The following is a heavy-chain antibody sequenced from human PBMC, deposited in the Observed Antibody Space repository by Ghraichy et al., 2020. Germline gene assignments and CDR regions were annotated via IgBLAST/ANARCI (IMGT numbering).Heavy chain of an antibody. D-gene: IGHD3-10*01. CDR3: ARGGYGSGFDY. CDR2: INSDGSST. CDR1: GFTFSSYW. Sequence: GESLNISCAASGFTFSSYWMHWVRQAPVKGLVWVSRINSDGSSTSYADSVKGRFTISRDNAKNTLYLQMNSLRAEDTAVYYCARGGYGSGFDYWGQGTLVTVSS. V-gene: IGHV3-74*01. J-gene: IGHJ4*02.